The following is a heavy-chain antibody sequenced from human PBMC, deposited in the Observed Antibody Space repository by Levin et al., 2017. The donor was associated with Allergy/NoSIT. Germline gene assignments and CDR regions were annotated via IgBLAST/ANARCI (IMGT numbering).Heavy chain of an antibody. CDR1: GLTFSGYW. J-gene: IGHJ4*02. CDR2: IDSDGSST. D-gene: IGHD3-10*01. Sequence: PEASVKVSCAASGLTFSGYWMHWVRQAPGKGLVWVSRIDSDGSSTNYADSVKGRFTISRDNAKNTLYLQMNSLRAEDTAVYYCARDLETDGSGRSYDYWGQGTVVTVSS. V-gene: IGHV3-74*01. CDR3: ARDLETDGSGRSYDY.